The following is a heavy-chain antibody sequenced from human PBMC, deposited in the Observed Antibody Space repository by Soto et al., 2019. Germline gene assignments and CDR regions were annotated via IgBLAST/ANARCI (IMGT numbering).Heavy chain of an antibody. CDR3: ARGSGSQHTIFDW. CDR1: GFSFSRYT. D-gene: IGHD1-26*01. J-gene: IGHJ4*02. CDR2: ISSTSFYI. V-gene: IGHV3-21*06. Sequence: GGSLRLSCAASGFSFSRYTVSWLRQAPGKGLEWISSISSTSFYIYYSDSVKGRFTVSRDNSKNLLFLQMVSLRAEDAAVYFCARGSGSQHTIFDWWGQRRQVTASS.